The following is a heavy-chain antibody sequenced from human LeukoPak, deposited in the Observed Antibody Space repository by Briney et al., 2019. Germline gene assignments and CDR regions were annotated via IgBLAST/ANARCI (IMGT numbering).Heavy chain of an antibody. CDR3: VRAYFGSGTILS. CDR2: IYYSGST. D-gene: IGHD3-10*01. Sequence: PSETLSLTCTVSGGSISISSYYWGWIRQPPGTGLEWTGSIYYSGSTNYNPSLMSRVTISLDTSKNQFSPRLTSVAAADTAVYYCVRAYFGSGTILSWGQGTLVTVSS. V-gene: IGHV4-39*07. J-gene: IGHJ5*02. CDR1: GGSISISSYY.